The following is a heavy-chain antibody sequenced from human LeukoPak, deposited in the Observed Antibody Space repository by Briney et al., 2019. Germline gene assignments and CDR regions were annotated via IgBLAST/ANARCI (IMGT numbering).Heavy chain of an antibody. J-gene: IGHJ4*02. CDR3: ARDRGYYTFDY. V-gene: IGHV4-38-2*02. CDR2: TYYRGNT. Sequence: SETLSLTCTVSIYSISSGYHWGWVRQSPGKGLEWIGCTYYRGNTYYNPSLKSRVTISLDTSKNQFSLKLTSVTAAETAIYYCARDRGYYTFDYWGQGTLVTVSS. D-gene: IGHD3-3*01. CDR1: IYSISSGYH.